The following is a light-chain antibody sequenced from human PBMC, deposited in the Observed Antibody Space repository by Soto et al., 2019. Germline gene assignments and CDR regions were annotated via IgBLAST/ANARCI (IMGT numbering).Light chain of an antibody. Sequence: IVLKQSPGTLSLSPGERATLSCRASQSVSNNYLAWYQQKPGQAPRLLIYGASNRATGIPSRFSGSGSGTEFTLTISSLQPDDFATYYCQQYNSYWTFGQGTNVDIK. CDR1: QSVSNNY. CDR3: QQYNSYWT. J-gene: IGKJ1*01. CDR2: GAS. V-gene: IGKV3-20*01.